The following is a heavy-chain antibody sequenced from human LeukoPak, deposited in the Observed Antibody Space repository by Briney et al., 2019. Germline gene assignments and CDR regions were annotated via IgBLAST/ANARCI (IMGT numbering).Heavy chain of an antibody. CDR1: GGSISSSSYY. V-gene: IGHV4-39*01. CDR3: ARRSSGGKFDY. D-gene: IGHD2-15*01. J-gene: IGHJ4*02. Sequence: SETLSLTCTVSGGSISSSSYYWGWIRQPPGKGLEWIGSIYYSGSTYYNPSLKRRVTISVDTSKNQFSLKLSSVTAADTAVYYCARRSSGGKFDYWGQGTLVTVSS. CDR2: IYYSGST.